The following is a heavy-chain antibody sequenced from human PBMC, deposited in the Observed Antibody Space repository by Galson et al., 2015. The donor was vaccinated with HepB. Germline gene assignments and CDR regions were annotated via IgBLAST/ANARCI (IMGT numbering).Heavy chain of an antibody. CDR1: GYTFTGYY. V-gene: IGHV1-2*02. J-gene: IGHJ4*02. Sequence: SVKVSCKASGYTFTGYYIHWVRQAPGQGLEWLGWINPATGSTNDAQKFQGRVTMTRDTSISTAYMELSRLTSDDTAMYYCARAHSGFLAGLPDFWGQGTLVTVSS. CDR3: ARAHSGFLAGLPDF. D-gene: IGHD6-13*01. CDR2: INPATGST.